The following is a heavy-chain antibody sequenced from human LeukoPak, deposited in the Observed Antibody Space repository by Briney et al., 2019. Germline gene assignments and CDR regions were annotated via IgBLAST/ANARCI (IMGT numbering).Heavy chain of an antibody. D-gene: IGHD1-7*01. Sequence: SETLSLTCTVSGGSISSSSYYWGWIPQGPGKGLEWVGSIYCSGSNYYNPSIKSRVTISVDPSKNQYSLKLSSVTAADTAVYYCARHVSRWNYGDAFDIWGQGTMVTVSS. CDR2: IYCSGSN. CDR3: ARHVSRWNYGDAFDI. CDR1: GGSISSSSYY. J-gene: IGHJ3*02. V-gene: IGHV4-39*01.